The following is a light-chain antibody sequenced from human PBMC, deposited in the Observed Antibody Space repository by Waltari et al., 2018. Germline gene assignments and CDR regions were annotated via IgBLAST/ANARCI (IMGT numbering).Light chain of an antibody. J-gene: IGKJ2*01. CDR3: KKYNSVPYT. Sequence: DIQMNQSPSSLAASVGDRVTITCRASQDLSNSLAWYQQKPAKVPNLLISAASTLQSGVPSRFSGSGSGTDFTLTIGSLQPEDVATYYCKKYNSVPYTFGQGTKLEIK. CDR2: AAS. CDR1: QDLSNS. V-gene: IGKV1-27*01.